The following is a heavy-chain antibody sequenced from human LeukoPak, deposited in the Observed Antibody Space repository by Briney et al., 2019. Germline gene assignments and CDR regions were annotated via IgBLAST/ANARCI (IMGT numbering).Heavy chain of an antibody. CDR2: FDPEDGET. CDR3: TRGLKGNYYSGSGTYRWFAP. Sequence: ASVKVSCKVSGYTLTELSMHWVRQAPGKGLEWMGGFDPEDGETIYAQKFQGRVTITTDTSMSTAYMELSSLRSDDTAVYYCTRGLKGNYYSGSGTYRWFAPWGQGTPVTVSS. D-gene: IGHD3-10*01. CDR1: GYTLTELS. J-gene: IGHJ5*02. V-gene: IGHV1-24*01.